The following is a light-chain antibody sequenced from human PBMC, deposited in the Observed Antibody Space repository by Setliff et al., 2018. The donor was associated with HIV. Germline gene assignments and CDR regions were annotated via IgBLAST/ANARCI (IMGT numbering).Light chain of an antibody. CDR2: GDT. V-gene: IGLV1-40*01. J-gene: IGLJ3*02. CDR3: QSSDSGVRV. Sequence: SVLTQPPSVSGAPGQRVTISCTGSSSNIGAGYDVNWYQQFPGTAPKVLIYGDTNRPSGVPDRFSGSKSGTSASLTITGLQAEDEADYYCQSSDSGVRVFGGGTKVTVL. CDR1: SSNIGAGYD.